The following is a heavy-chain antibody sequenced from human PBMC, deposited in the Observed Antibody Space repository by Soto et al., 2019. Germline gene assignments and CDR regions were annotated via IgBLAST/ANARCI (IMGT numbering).Heavy chain of an antibody. V-gene: IGHV4-34*01. CDR2: INHSGST. CDR3: ASQTEGDYYFNY. CDR1: GGSFSGYY. J-gene: IGHJ4*02. Sequence: QVQLQQWGAGLLKPSETLSLTCAVYGGSFSGYYWSWIRQPPGKGLEWIGEINHSGSTNYNPSLMSRVTISVDTSKNQFPLKRSSVTAADTAVYYCASQTEGDYYFNYWGQGTLVTVSS. D-gene: IGHD3-10*01.